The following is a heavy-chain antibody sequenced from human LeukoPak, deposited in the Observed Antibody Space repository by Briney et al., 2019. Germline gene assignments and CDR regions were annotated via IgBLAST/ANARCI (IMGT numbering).Heavy chain of an antibody. J-gene: IGHJ5*02. V-gene: IGHV4-30-4*01. D-gene: IGHD6-13*01. CDR3: ARGGIAAAGYGRSYNWFDP. CDR1: GGSISSGDYY. Sequence: SETLSLTCTVSGGSISSGDYYWSWIRQPPGKGLEWIGYIYYSGSTYYNPSLKSRVTISVDTSKNQFSLKLSSVTAADTAVYYCARGGIAAAGYGRSYNWFDPWGQGTLVTVSS. CDR2: IYYSGST.